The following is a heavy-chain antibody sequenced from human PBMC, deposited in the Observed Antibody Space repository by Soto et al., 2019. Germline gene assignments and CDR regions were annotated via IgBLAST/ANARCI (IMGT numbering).Heavy chain of an antibody. D-gene: IGHD5-12*01. CDR3: ARASDKGRGYSGYDTPNFDY. V-gene: IGHV3-48*02. Sequence: EVQLVESGGGLVQPGGSLRLSCAASGFTFSSYSMNWVRQALGKGLEWVSYISSSSSTIYYADSVKGRFTISRDNAKNSLYLQMNSLRDEDTAVYYCARASDKGRGYSGYDTPNFDYWGQGTLVTVSS. CDR1: GFTFSSYS. J-gene: IGHJ4*02. CDR2: ISSSSSTI.